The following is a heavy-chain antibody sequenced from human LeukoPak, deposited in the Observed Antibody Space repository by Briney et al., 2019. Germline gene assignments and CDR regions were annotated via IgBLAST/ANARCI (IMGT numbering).Heavy chain of an antibody. CDR3: ARNLDYGDYVAVDY. J-gene: IGHJ4*02. CDR1: GGSISSYY. D-gene: IGHD4-17*01. Sequence: SETLSLTCTVSGGSISSYYRSWIRQPPGKGLEWIGYIYYSGSTNYNPSLKSRVTISVDTSKNQFSLKLSSVTAADTAVYYCARNLDYGDYVAVDYWGQGTLVTVSS. CDR2: IYYSGST. V-gene: IGHV4-59*01.